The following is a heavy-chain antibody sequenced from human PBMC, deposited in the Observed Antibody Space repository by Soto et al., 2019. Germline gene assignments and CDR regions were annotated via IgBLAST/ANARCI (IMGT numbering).Heavy chain of an antibody. J-gene: IGHJ4*02. CDR2: ISSNGGNT. CDR3: ARGLLRFLEWLVYFDY. V-gene: IGHV3-64*01. CDR1: GFTFSDYA. D-gene: IGHD3-3*01. Sequence: GGCLRLSCAASGFTFSDYAMHWVRQAPGKGLEYVSAISSNGGNTYYANSVKGRFTISRDNSKNTLYLQMGSLRAEDMAVYYCARGLLRFLEWLVYFDYWGQGTLVTVSS.